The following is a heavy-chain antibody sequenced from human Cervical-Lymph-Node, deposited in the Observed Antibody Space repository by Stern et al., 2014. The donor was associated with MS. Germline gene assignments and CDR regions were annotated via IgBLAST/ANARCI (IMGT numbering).Heavy chain of an antibody. CDR2: ISSSSTYR. D-gene: IGHD4-17*01. CDR1: GFTFSDYY. J-gene: IGHJ3*02. V-gene: IGHV3-11*06. Sequence: QVQLVESGGGLVKPGGSLRLSCVGSGFTFSDYYMSWIRQAPGKGLEWISYISSSSTYRKYIDSVKGRFTASRDNAKGSLYLQMNSLRAEDTAVYFCATDYGGVGAFDIWGQGTRVTVSS. CDR3: ATDYGGVGAFDI.